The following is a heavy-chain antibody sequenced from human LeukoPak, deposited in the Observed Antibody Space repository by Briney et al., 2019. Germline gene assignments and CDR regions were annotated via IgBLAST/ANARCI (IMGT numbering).Heavy chain of an antibody. J-gene: IGHJ4*02. D-gene: IGHD3-10*02. V-gene: IGHV4-34*01. CDR2: INHSGST. Sequence: PSETLSLTCTVSGGSISSYYWSWIRQPPGKGLEWIGEINHSGSTNYNPSLKSRVTISVDTSKNQFSLKLSSVTAADTAVYYCARISRLFRDFDYWGQGTLVTVSS. CDR3: ARISRLFRDFDY. CDR1: GGSISSYY.